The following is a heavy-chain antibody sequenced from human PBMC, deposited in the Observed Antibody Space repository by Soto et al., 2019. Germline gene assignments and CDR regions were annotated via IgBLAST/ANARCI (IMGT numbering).Heavy chain of an antibody. CDR2: IHYSGST. J-gene: IGHJ6*02. CDR3: ARESGDSSWNGGWDV. Sequence: QVQLQESGPGLVKPSETLSLTCTVSGGSVSSDRSYWTWIRQPPGKELEWIGYIHYSGSTSYNPSLKERVTMSVDTAKNPFTLKLNSVTAADTAVYYSARESGDSSWNGGWDVSGQGTTVTVSS. CDR1: GGSVSSDRSY. V-gene: IGHV4-61*01. D-gene: IGHD6-13*01.